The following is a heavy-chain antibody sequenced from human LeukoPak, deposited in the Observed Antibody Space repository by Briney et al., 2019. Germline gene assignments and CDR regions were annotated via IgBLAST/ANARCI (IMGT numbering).Heavy chain of an antibody. J-gene: IGHJ4*02. CDR1: GYSFTSYW. Sequence: GESLKISCKGSGYSFTSYWIGWVRQMLGKGLEWMGIIYPGDSDTRYSPSFQGQVTISADKSISTAYLQWSSLKASDTAMYYCARRYYYGSGSNLYYFDYWGQGTLVTVSS. D-gene: IGHD3-10*01. CDR2: IYPGDSDT. CDR3: ARRYYYGSGSNLYYFDY. V-gene: IGHV5-51*01.